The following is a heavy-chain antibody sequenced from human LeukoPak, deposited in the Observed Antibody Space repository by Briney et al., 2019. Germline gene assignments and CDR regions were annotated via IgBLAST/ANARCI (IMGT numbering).Heavy chain of an antibody. CDR1: GYSISSGYY. J-gene: IGHJ4*02. CDR3: ARNSIAARPGANLDY. D-gene: IGHD6-6*01. Sequence: PSETLSLTCTVSGYSISSGYYWGWIRQPPGKGLEWIGSIYHSGSTYYNPSLKSRVTISVDASKNQFSLKLSSVTAADTAVYYCARNSIAARPGANLDYWGQGTLVTVSS. CDR2: IYHSGST. V-gene: IGHV4-38-2*02.